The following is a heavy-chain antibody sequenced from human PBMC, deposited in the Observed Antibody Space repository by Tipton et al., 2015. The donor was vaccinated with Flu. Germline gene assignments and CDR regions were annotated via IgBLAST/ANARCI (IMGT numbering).Heavy chain of an antibody. Sequence: TLSLTCTVSGDSISSSYYWGWIRQPPGKGLEWIGSIYYSGSTYYDPSLKSRVTMSVDTSKNQFSLKLSSVTAADTAVYYCARGSGSGTDVTFYFWGQGTLVTVSS. CDR1: GDSISSSYY. CDR2: IYYSGST. D-gene: IGHD3-10*01. V-gene: IGHV4-39*07. J-gene: IGHJ4*02. CDR3: ARGSGSGTDVTFYF.